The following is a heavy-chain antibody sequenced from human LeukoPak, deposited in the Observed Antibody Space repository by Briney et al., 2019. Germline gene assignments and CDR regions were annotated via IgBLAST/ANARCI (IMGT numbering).Heavy chain of an antibody. Sequence: NSSETLSLTCSVSGGSISSTGHYWGWIRQSPEKGLDWIGSIYSNGNTYYNPSFKSQVTMSVDTSKNQFSLKLTSMTAAETAVYYCARSATVTTGYFDYWGQGALVTVSS. CDR3: ARSATVTTGYFDY. CDR2: IYSNGNT. J-gene: IGHJ4*02. CDR1: GGSISSTGHY. V-gene: IGHV4-39*07. D-gene: IGHD4-17*01.